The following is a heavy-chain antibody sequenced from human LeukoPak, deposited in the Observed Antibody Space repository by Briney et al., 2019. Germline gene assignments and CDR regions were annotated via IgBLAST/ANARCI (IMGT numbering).Heavy chain of an antibody. CDR2: IKQDGSEK. V-gene: IGHV3-7*01. D-gene: IGHD3-10*01. Sequence: GGSLRLSCAASGFTFSSYWMSWVRQAPGKGLDWVANIKQDGSEKYYVDSVKGRFIISRDNAKNSLYLQMNSLRAEDTAVYYCAKGAFRDQVQGYYYMDVWGKGTTVTVSS. CDR1: GFTFSSYW. J-gene: IGHJ6*03. CDR3: AKGAFRDQVQGYYYMDV.